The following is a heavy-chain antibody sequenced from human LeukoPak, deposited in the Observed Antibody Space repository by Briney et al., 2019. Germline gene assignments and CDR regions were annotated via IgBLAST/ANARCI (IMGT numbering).Heavy chain of an antibody. V-gene: IGHV3-74*01. CDR1: GFTFSSYW. CDR2: INSDGSST. CDR3: ARDTLLWFGEFSLGSYYGMDV. Sequence: GGSLGLSCAASGFTFSSYWMHWVRQAPGKGLVWVSRINSDGSSTSYADSVKGRFTISRDNAKNTLYLQMNSLRAEDTAVYYCARDTLLWFGEFSLGSYYGMDVWGQGTTVTVSS. D-gene: IGHD3-10*01. J-gene: IGHJ6*02.